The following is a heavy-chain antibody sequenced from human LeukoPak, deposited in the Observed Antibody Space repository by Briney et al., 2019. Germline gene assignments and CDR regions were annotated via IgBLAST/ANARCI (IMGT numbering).Heavy chain of an antibody. D-gene: IGHD3-22*01. CDR2: IYPGDSDT. J-gene: IGHJ4*02. CDR1: GYSFTSYW. V-gene: IGHV5-51*01. CDR3: ARPRLSYYDSSGSDH. Sequence: GESLKISCKGSGYSFTSYWIGWVRQMPGKGLEWMGIIYPGDSDTRYSPSFEGQVTISADKSISTAFLQWSSLQASDSAMYYCARPRLSYYDSSGSDHWGQGTLVTVSS.